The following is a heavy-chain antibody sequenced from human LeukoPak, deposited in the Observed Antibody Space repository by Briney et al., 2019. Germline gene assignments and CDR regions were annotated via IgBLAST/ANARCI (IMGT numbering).Heavy chain of an antibody. V-gene: IGHV4-59*01. Sequence: SETLSLTCTVSGGSISTYYWSWIRQPPGKGLQWIAYIDYSASTNYNPSLKSRVTISVDTSKNQFSLKLSSVTAADTAVYFCARDSRRELLHAFDIWGQGTMVTVSS. D-gene: IGHD1-7*01. CDR3: ARDSRRELLHAFDI. CDR1: GGSISTYY. CDR2: IDYSAST. J-gene: IGHJ3*02.